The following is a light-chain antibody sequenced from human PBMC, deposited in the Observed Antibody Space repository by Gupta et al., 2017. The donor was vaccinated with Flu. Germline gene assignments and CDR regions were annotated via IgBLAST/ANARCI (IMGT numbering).Light chain of an antibody. V-gene: IGKV3-11*01. CDR1: QSVNTY. Sequence: ATLSLSPGERSTLSCRASQSVNTYLAWYQQKPGQAPRLLIYDASNRATGIPARFSGSGSGTDFTLTISSLETEDFALYYCQQRSNWPKVTFGGGTKVEIK. CDR2: DAS. CDR3: QQRSNWPKVT. J-gene: IGKJ4*01.